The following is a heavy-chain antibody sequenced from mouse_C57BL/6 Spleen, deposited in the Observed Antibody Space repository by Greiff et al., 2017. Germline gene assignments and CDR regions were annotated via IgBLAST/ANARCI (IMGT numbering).Heavy chain of an antibody. CDR3: AREGMRDWYFDV. CDR1: GFTFSSYG. V-gene: IGHV5-6*02. J-gene: IGHJ1*03. Sequence: DVKLVESGGDLVKPGGSLKLSCAASGFTFSSYGMSWVRQTPDKRLEWVATISSGGSYTYYPDSVKGRFTLSRDNAKNTLYLQMSSLKSEDTAMYYCAREGMRDWYFDVWGTGTTVTVSS. CDR2: ISSGGSYT.